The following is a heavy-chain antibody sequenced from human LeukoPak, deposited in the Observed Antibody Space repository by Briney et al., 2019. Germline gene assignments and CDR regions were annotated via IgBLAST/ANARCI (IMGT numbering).Heavy chain of an antibody. CDR3: AKDGPGYSSGWYNFDY. CDR1: GFTFSETA. D-gene: IGHD6-19*01. CDR2: ISDSGANT. J-gene: IGHJ4*02. Sequence: GGSLRLSCESSGFTFSETAMSWVRQAPDKGLEWVSTISDSGANTHYADSVKGRFTISRDNSKNTLYLQMNSLRAEDTAVYYCAKDGPGYSSGWYNFDYWGQGTLVTVSS. V-gene: IGHV3-23*01.